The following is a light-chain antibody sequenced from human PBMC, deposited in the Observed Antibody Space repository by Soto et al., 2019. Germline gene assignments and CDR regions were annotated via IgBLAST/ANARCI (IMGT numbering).Light chain of an antibody. Sequence: EIVMTQSPVTLSLYPRXVASLSCRASQSVSSSYLAWYQQKPGQAPRLLIYGASSRATGIPDRFSGSGSGTDFTLTISRVEPEDFAVYYCQQYVSLPITFGQGTRLETK. V-gene: IGKV3-20*01. CDR1: QSVSSSY. J-gene: IGKJ5*01. CDR2: GAS. CDR3: QQYVSLPIT.